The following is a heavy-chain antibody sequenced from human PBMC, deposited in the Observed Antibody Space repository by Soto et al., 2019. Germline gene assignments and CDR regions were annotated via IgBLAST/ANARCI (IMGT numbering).Heavy chain of an antibody. Sequence: EVQLVESGGGLVQPGGSLKLSCAASGFTFSTHSMNWVRQAPGRGLEWVSYIHSSSSWEVYADSVRGRFTVSRDNAMNSLYLQRSSLRAEDTAVYYCVFDFWLVPTVWGKGTTVTVSS. D-gene: IGHD3-3*01. J-gene: IGHJ6*01. CDR2: IHSSSSWE. CDR1: GFTFSTHS. CDR3: VFDFWLVPTV. V-gene: IGHV3-48*01.